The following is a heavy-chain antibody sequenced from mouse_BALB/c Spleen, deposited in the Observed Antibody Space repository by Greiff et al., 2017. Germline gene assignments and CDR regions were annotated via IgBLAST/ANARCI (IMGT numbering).Heavy chain of an antibody. D-gene: IGHD1-1*01. CDR1: GFTFSSYA. J-gene: IGHJ1*01. CDR2: ISSGGSYT. V-gene: IGHV5-9-4*01. Sequence: EVKLVESGGGLVKPGGSLKLSCAASGFTFSSYAMSWVRQSPEKRLEWVAAISSGGSYTYYPDTVTGRFTISRDNAKNTLYLEMSSLRSEDTAMYYCAPNYYGSSYWYFDVWGAGTTVTVSS. CDR3: APNYYGSSYWYFDV.